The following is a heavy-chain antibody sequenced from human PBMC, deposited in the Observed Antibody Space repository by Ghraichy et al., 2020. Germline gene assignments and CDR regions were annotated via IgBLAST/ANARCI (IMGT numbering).Heavy chain of an antibody. CDR2: ISASNGKT. CDR3: ARWTSSGWFGKGFPDY. Sequence: ASVKVSCKASGYTYSTYNIGWGRQSPGQGREWMGWISASNGKTNYAQKLQGRVTMTTDTSTSTSNMELRSLRSDDKAVHYCARWTSSGWFGKGFPDYWGQGPLVTASS. J-gene: IGHJ4*02. CDR1: GYTYSTYN. V-gene: IGHV1-18*04. D-gene: IGHD6-19*01.